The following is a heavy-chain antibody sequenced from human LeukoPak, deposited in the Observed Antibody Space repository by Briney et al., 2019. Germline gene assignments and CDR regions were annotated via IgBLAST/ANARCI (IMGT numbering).Heavy chain of an antibody. CDR2: INHSGST. V-gene: IGHV4-34*01. CDR1: GGSFSGYY. J-gene: IGHJ6*02. D-gene: IGHD2/OR15-2a*01. Sequence: SETLSLTCAVYGGSFSGYYWSWIRQPPGKGLEWIGEINHSGSTNYNPSLKSRATISVDTSKNQFSLKLSSVTAADTAVYYCARIKTAPYYYYRARQYYYGMDVWGQGTTVTVSS. CDR3: ARIKTAPYYYYRARQYYYGMDV.